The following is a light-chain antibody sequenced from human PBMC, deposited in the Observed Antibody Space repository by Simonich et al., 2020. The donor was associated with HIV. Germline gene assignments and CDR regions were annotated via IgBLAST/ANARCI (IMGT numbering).Light chain of an antibody. CDR1: QSVLYSSNNKNY. Sequence: DIVMTQSPDSLAVSLGERATINCKSSQSVLYSSNNKNYLALYQQKPGQPPKLLIYWTSTRESGFPARFSGSGSGTDFTLPISSLQAEDVAVYYCQQYYSTPAFGQGTKVEIK. CDR3: QQYYSTPA. J-gene: IGKJ1*01. CDR2: WTS. V-gene: IGKV4-1*01.